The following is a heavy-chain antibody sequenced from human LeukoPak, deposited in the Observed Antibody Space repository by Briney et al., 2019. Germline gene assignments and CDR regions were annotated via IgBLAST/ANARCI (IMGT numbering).Heavy chain of an antibody. D-gene: IGHD5-18*01. CDR1: GYTFTGYY. CDR3: ARDSPQSPHSYGYFHYFDY. J-gene: IGHJ4*02. CDR2: ISAYNGNT. Sequence: ASVKVSCKASGYTFTGYYMHWVRQAPGQGLEWMGWISAYNGNTNYAQKLQGRVTMTTDTSTSTAYMELRSLRSDDTAVYYCARDSPQSPHSYGYFHYFDYWGQGTLVTVSS. V-gene: IGHV1-18*04.